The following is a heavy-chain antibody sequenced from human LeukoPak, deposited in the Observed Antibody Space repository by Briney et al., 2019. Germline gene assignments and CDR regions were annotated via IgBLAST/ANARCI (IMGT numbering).Heavy chain of an antibody. CDR2: IFHTGHT. CDR1: GGYISTFY. V-gene: IGHV4-59*08. CDR3: ARHPFSDGFDI. J-gene: IGHJ3*02. Sequence: SETLSLTCTVSGGYISTFYWSWLRQPPGKGLEWIGYIFHTGHTNYNPSLKGRVTISVDTFKNQFSLKLNSVTAADTAMYYCARHPFSDGFDIWGQGTMVTVSS.